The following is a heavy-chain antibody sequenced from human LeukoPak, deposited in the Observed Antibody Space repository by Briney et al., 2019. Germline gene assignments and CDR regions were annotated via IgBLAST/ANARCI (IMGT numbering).Heavy chain of an antibody. CDR1: GLTFDDYG. Sequence: GGSLRLTCAASGLTFDDYGMDWVRQAPEKGLERGSGINWNGGSTGYADSVKGRFTISRDNAKNSLYLQMNSLRAEDTALYYCARGFPYYYGSGSYFLFDYWGQGTLVTVSS. J-gene: IGHJ4*02. V-gene: IGHV3-20*04. D-gene: IGHD3-10*01. CDR2: INWNGGST. CDR3: ARGFPYYYGSGSYFLFDY.